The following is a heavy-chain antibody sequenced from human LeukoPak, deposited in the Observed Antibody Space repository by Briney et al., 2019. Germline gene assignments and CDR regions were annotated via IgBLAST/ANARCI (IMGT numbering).Heavy chain of an antibody. CDR3: AKDWPVSGDHYSPFDY. V-gene: IGHV3-23*01. Sequence: PGGSLRLSCAASGFTFSSHAMSWVRQAPGMGLEWVAAISRSGTNTYYIDSVKGRFTISRDSSKNTLHLLMDSLRAEDTAVYYCAKDWPVSGDHYSPFDYWGQGTLITVSS. J-gene: IGHJ4*02. CDR2: ISRSGTNT. CDR1: GFTFSSHA. D-gene: IGHD5-12*01.